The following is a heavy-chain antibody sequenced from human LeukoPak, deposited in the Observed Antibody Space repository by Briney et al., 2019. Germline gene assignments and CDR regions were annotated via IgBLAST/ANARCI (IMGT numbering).Heavy chain of an antibody. V-gene: IGHV3-49*04. CDR3: ARGYQSGHYYY. CDR1: EFTFGDFA. J-gene: IGHJ4*02. CDR2: IRSKDNDGTT. Sequence: PGGSLRLSCTASEFTFGDFAISWVRQAPGKGLEWLGFIRSKDNDGTTDYAASVKGRFTILRDDSKSIAYLQINSLKTEDTAVYFCARGYQSGHYYYWGQGTLVAVSS. D-gene: IGHD3-22*01.